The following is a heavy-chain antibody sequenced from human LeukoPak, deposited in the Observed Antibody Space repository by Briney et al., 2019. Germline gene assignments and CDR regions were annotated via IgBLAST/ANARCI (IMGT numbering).Heavy chain of an antibody. Sequence: SETLSLTCTISGGSITNYYWTWIRQPAGKGLEWIGHIYTRGNIDHNPSLKSRITMSVDTSKNQFSLNFYSVTAADTAVYYCARESKIYDGSGYYHDSWGQGTLVTVS. J-gene: IGHJ4*02. V-gene: IGHV4-4*07. CDR2: IYTRGNI. D-gene: IGHD3-22*01. CDR3: ARESKIYDGSGYYHDS. CDR1: GGSITNYY.